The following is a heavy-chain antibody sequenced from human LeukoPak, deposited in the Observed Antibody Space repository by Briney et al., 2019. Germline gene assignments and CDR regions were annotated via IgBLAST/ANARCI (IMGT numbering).Heavy chain of an antibody. D-gene: IGHD5-12*01. CDR3: ARESQGGSDY. CDR1: GFSFSGYV. CDR2: ISPDGKT. J-gene: IGHJ4*02. V-gene: IGHV3-64*01. Sequence: PGRSLRLSCAASGFSFSGYVMHWVRQAPGKGPESVSAISPDGKTYYANFVKGRFTISGDNSQNTLYLQMGSLTIEDMAVYYCARESQGGSDYWGQGTLVTVSS.